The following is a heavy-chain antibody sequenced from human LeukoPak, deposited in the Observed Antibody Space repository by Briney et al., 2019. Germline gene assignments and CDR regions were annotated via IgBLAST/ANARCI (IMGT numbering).Heavy chain of an antibody. CDR1: GYTFTGYY. CDR3: ARDRLSNWFDP. CDR2: INPNSGGT. J-gene: IGHJ5*02. D-gene: IGHD2/OR15-2a*01. Sequence: GASVKVSCKASGYTFTGYYMHWVRQAPGQGLEWMGWINPNSGGTNYAQKIQGRVTMTRDTSISTAYMELSRLRSDDTAVYYCARDRLSNWFDPWGQGTLVTVSS. V-gene: IGHV1-2*02.